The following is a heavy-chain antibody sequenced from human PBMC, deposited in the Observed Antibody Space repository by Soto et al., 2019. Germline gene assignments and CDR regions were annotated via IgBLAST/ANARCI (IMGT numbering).Heavy chain of an antibody. CDR2: ISYDGSNK. J-gene: IGHJ4*02. CDR3: AKEHIVVVTAPYYFDY. CDR1: GGTFSSYG. V-gene: IGHV3-30*18. Sequence: QVQLVQSGAEVKKPGSSVKVSCKASGGTFSSYGMHWVRQAPGKGLEWVAVISYDGSNKYYADSVKGRFTISRDNSKNTLYLQMNSLRAEDTAVYYCAKEHIVVVTAPYYFDYWGQGTLVTVSS. D-gene: IGHD2-21*02.